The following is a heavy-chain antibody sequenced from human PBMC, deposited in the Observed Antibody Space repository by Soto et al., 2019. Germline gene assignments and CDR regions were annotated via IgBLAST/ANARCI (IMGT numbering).Heavy chain of an antibody. CDR1: GGSISSYY. CDR3: ARWARDSSGYYYNLFDY. D-gene: IGHD3-22*01. V-gene: IGHV4-59*01. J-gene: IGHJ4*02. Sequence: PSETLSLTCAVSGGSISSYYWSWIRQPPGKGLEWIGYIYYSGSTNYNPSLKSRVTISVDTSKNQFSLKLSSVTAADTAVYYCARWARDSSGYYYNLFDYWGQGTLVTVSS. CDR2: IYYSGST.